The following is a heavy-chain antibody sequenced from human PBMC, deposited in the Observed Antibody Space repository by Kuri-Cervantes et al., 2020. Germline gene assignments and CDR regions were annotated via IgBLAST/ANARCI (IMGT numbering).Heavy chain of an antibody. J-gene: IGHJ4*02. CDR2: IKQDGSVK. V-gene: IGHV3-7*03. CDR1: GFTFTFYW. CDR3: ARERVPDY. Sequence: GGSLRLSCAASGFTFTFYWMTWVRQAPGKGLERVADIKQDGSVKYYVDSVKGRFTISRDNAKNSLYLQMNSLRAEDTAVYYCARERVPDYWGQGTLVTVSS. D-gene: IGHD3-10*01.